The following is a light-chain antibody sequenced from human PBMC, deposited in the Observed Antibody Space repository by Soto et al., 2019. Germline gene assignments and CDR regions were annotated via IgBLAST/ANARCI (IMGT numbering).Light chain of an antibody. CDR1: QSVSSSY. V-gene: IGKV3-20*01. Sequence: EIVLTQSPGTLSLPPGERATLSCRASQSVSSSYLAWYQQKPGQAPRLLIYDASSRATGIPDRFSGSGSGTDFTLTISRLEPEDFAVYYCQQYGNSPLTFGGGTKVDIK. CDR2: DAS. J-gene: IGKJ4*01. CDR3: QQYGNSPLT.